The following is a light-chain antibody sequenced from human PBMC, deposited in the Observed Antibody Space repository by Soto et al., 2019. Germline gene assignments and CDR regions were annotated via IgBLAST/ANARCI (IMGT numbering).Light chain of an antibody. CDR1: QDISNY. J-gene: IGKJ4*01. CDR3: QQYDNLPLT. CDR2: DAS. V-gene: IGKV1-33*01. Sequence: DIQMTQSPSSLSASVGDRVTITCQASQDISNYLNWYQQKPGRAPKLLIYDASNLEPAVPSRFSGSGSGPDFTFTISSLQPEDIATYYCQQYDNLPLTFGGGTKVDIQ.